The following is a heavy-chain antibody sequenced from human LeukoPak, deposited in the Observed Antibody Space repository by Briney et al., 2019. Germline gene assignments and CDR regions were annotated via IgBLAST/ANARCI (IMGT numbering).Heavy chain of an antibody. CDR1: GGSVSSGSYY. CDR2: IYYSGST. V-gene: IGHV4-61*01. Sequence: TSETLSLTCTVSGGSVSSGSYYWSWIRQPPGKGLEWIGYIYYSGSTNYNPSLKSRVTISVDTSKNQFSLRLSSVTAADTAVYYCARGGTTVTTWFDPWGQGTLVTVSS. D-gene: IGHD4-11*01. J-gene: IGHJ5*02. CDR3: ARGGTTVTTWFDP.